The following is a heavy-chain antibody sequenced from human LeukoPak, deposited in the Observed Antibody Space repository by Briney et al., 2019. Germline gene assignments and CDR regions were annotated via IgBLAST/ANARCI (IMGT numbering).Heavy chain of an antibody. D-gene: IGHD4-23*01. Sequence: SGGSLRLSCEASEFAFSTYNMNWVRQAPGKGQEWVSYISTGSSTTYYADSVKGRFTISRDNVENSLYLQMNSLRDEDTAVYYCARVAAGYSVNYFDYWGQGTLVTVSS. J-gene: IGHJ4*02. CDR3: ARVAAGYSVNYFDY. CDR2: ISTGSSTT. CDR1: EFAFSTYN. V-gene: IGHV3-48*02.